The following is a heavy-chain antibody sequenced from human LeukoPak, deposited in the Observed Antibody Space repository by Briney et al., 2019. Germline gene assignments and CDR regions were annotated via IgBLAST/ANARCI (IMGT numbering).Heavy chain of an antibody. Sequence: SETLSLTCAVYGGSFSGYYWSWIRQPPGKGLEWIGEINHSGSTNYNPSLKSRVTISVDTSKNQFSLKLSSVTAADTAVYYCARPVSGSSGXYYNYWGQGTLVTVSS. D-gene: IGHD3-10*01. CDR2: INHSGST. CDR3: ARPVSGSSGXYYNY. J-gene: IGHJ4*02. CDR1: GGSFSGYY. V-gene: IGHV4-34*01.